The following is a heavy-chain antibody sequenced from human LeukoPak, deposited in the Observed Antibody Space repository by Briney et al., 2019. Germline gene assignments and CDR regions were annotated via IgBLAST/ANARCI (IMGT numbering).Heavy chain of an antibody. CDR2: INSDGSST. V-gene: IGHV3-74*01. D-gene: IGHD5-12*01. CDR3: ARFSGAPNSGY. CDR1: GFTFSSYW. J-gene: IGHJ4*02. Sequence: PRGSLRLSCAASGFTFSSYWMHWVRQAPGKGLVWVSRINSDGSSTSYADSVKGRFTISRDNAKNTLYLQMNSLRAEDTAVYYCARFSGAPNSGYWGQGTLVTVSS.